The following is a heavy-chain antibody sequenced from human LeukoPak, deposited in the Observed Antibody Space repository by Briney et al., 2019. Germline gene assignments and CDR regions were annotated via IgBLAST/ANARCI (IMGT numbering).Heavy chain of an antibody. CDR2: ISPRSDYI. V-gene: IGHV3-21*04. J-gene: IGHJ4*02. Sequence: GGSLRLSCAASGFTFSSYSMNWVRQAPGKGLEWVSSISPRSDYIYYADSLKGRFTISRDNAKDSLYLQMNSLRAEDTAVYYCAKGGDGRYYSRADYWGQGTLVTVSS. CDR3: AKGGDGRYYSRADY. D-gene: IGHD2-21*01. CDR1: GFTFSSYS.